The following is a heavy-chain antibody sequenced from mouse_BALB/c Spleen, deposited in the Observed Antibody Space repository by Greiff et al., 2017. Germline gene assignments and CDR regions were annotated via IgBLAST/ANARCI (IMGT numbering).Heavy chain of an antibody. CDR3: ARLGGNYESHYYAMDY. Sequence: QVQLKQSGAELMKPGASVKISCKATGYTFSSYWIEWVKQRPGHGLEWIGEILPGSGSTNYNEKFKGKATFTADTSSNTAYMQLSSLTSEDSAVYYCARLGGNYESHYYAMDYWGQGTSVTVSS. CDR1: GYTFSSYW. J-gene: IGHJ4*01. CDR2: ILPGSGST. V-gene: IGHV1-9*01. D-gene: IGHD2-1*01.